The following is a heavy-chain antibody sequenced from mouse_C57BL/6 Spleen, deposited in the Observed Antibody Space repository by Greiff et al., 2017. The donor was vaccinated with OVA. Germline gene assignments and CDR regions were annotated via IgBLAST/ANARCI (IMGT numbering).Heavy chain of an antibody. CDR1: GYTFTSYG. V-gene: IGHV1-81*01. D-gene: IGHD1-1*01. Sequence: VKLMESGAELARPGASVKLSCKASGYTFTSYGISWVKQRTGQGLEWIGEIYPRSGNTYYNEKFKGKATLTADKSSSTAYMELRSLTSEDSAVYFCARSGGSSYDYAMDYWGQGTSVTVSS. CDR3: ARSGGSSYDYAMDY. J-gene: IGHJ4*01. CDR2: IYPRSGNT.